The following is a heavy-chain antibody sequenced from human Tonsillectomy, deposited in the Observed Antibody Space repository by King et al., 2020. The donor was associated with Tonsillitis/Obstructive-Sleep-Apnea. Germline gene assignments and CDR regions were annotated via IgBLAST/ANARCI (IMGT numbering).Heavy chain of an antibody. CDR1: GFTFRDYY. D-gene: IGHD6-13*01. CDR2: IGTCAPTI. CDR3: ARGRLVGITAGVDAFQH. J-gene: IGHJ1*01. V-gene: IGHV3-11*01. Sequence: VQLVESGGGLVKPGGSLRLSCAASGFTFRDYYMTWIRQAPGKGLEWVSFIGTCAPTIYYADSVKGRFTISRDNAKNSLYLQMNTLRAEDTAVYYCARGRLVGITAGVDAFQHCGQGTLVTVSS.